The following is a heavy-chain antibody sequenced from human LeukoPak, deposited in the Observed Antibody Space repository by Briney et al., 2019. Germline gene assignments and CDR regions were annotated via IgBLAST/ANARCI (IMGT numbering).Heavy chain of an antibody. D-gene: IGHD3-16*01. CDR1: GGSISSSSYY. CDR2: IYYSGST. V-gene: IGHV4-39*07. Sequence: PSETLSLTCTVSGGSISSSSYYWGWIRQPPGKGLEWIGSIYYSGSTYYNPSLKSRVTISVDKSKNQFSLKLSSGTAADTAVYYCARETSQKGAHYMDVWGKGTTVTISS. CDR3: ARETSQKGAHYMDV. J-gene: IGHJ6*03.